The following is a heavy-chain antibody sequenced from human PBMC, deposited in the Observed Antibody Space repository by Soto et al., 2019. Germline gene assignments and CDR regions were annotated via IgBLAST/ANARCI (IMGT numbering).Heavy chain of an antibody. D-gene: IGHD6-19*01. CDR2: ISAFNAKT. CDR3: ARDAIAGAGAFDY. CDR1: GYTYFSYG. V-gene: IGHV1-18*04. Sequence: QVQLVQSGAEVKKPGASVKVSCTASGYTYFSYGISWVRQAPGQGLEWLGWISAFNAKTNYAPKFQARVTLTTDASTSTAYMELRGLRSDDTAVYFCARDAIAGAGAFDYGGQGALVIVSS. J-gene: IGHJ4*02.